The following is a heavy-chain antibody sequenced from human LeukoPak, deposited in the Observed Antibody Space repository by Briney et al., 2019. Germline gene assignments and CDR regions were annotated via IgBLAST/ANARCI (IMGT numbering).Heavy chain of an antibody. Sequence: PGGSLRLSCAASGFTFSSYAMSWVRQAPGKGLEWVSAISGSGGSTYYADSVKGRFTISRDNAKNSLYLQMNSLRAEDTAVYYCARDLKRGYSGYVVFFDYWGQGTLVTVSS. J-gene: IGHJ4*02. D-gene: IGHD5-12*01. CDR3: ARDLKRGYSGYVVFFDY. V-gene: IGHV3-23*01. CDR1: GFTFSSYA. CDR2: ISGSGGST.